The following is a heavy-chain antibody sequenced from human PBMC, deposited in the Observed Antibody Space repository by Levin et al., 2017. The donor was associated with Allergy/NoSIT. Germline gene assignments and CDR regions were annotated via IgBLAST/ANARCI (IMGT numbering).Heavy chain of an antibody. CDR3: ARDQGSSGWYGWIDS. CDR1: GDSISSYH. D-gene: IGHD6-19*01. Sequence: SPTLSLPCTVSGDSISSYHWNWLRQPPGKELEWIGCLYYSGSTKYNPSLKSRVTISVDATKNQFSLTLSSVTAAATAVDYCARDQGSSGWYGWIDSWSQGTLVTVSS. CDR2: LYYSGST. J-gene: IGHJ5*01. V-gene: IGHV4-59*01.